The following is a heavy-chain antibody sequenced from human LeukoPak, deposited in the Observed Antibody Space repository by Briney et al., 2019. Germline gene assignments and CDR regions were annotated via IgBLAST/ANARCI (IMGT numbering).Heavy chain of an antibody. CDR2: INAGNGNT. D-gene: IGHD1-14*01. V-gene: IGHV1-3*01. Sequence: GASVKVSCKASGYTFTSYGMNWVRQAPGQRLEWMGWINAGNGNTKYSQKFQGRVTITRDTYASTAYMELSSLRSEDTAVYYCARENKLTGLDYWGQGTLVTVSS. CDR1: GYTFTSYG. CDR3: ARENKLTGLDY. J-gene: IGHJ4*02.